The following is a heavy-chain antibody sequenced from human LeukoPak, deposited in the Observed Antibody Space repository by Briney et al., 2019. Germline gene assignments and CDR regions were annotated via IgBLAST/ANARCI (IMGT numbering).Heavy chain of an antibody. V-gene: IGHV3-30*04. CDR3: ARGLWFGDTGYFDY. CDR2: ISYDGSNK. CDR1: GFTFSSYA. J-gene: IGHJ4*02. Sequence: GGSLRLSCAASGFTFSSYAMHWVRQAPGKGLEWVAVISYDGSNKYYADSVKGRFTISRDNSKNTLYLQMNSLRAEDTAVYYCARGLWFGDTGYFDYWGQGTLVTVSS. D-gene: IGHD3-10*01.